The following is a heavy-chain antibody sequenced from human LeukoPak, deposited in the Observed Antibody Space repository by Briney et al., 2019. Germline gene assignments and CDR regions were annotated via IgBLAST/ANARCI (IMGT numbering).Heavy chain of an antibody. CDR3: ARENGDNHFDY. J-gene: IGHJ4*02. D-gene: IGHD4-17*01. CDR2: IYYSGST. Sequence: SETPSLTCTVSGGSISSSSYYWGWIRQPPGKGLEWIGYIYYSGSTNYNPSLKSRVTISVDTSKNQFSLKLSSVTAADTAVYYCARENGDNHFDYWGQGTLVTVSS. V-gene: IGHV4-61*01. CDR1: GGSISSSSYY.